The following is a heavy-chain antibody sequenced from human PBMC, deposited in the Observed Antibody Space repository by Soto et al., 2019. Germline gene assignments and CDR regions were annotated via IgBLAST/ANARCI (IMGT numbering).Heavy chain of an antibody. CDR1: GYTFTSYG. CDR2: ISAYNGNT. Sequence: ASVKVSCKASGYTFTSYGMSRVRQAPGQGLEWMGWISAYNGNTNYAQKLQGRVTMTTDTSTSTAYMELRSLRSDDTAVYYCASGFSPGARMYDAFDLWGQGTMVTV. V-gene: IGHV1-18*01. J-gene: IGHJ3*01. CDR3: ASGFSPGARMYDAFDL. D-gene: IGHD3-10*01.